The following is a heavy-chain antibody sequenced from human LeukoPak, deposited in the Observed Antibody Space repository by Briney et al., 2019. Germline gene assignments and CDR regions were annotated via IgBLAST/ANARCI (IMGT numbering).Heavy chain of an antibody. Sequence: PGGSLRLSCAASGFTFSSYSMNWVRQAPGKGLEWVSSISSSSSYIYYAGSVKGRFTVSRDNAKNSLYLQMNSLRAEDTAVYYCARQLGYCSSTSCPSYGMDVWGQGTTVTVSS. V-gene: IGHV3-21*01. CDR2: ISSSSSYI. J-gene: IGHJ6*02. CDR1: GFTFSSYS. CDR3: ARQLGYCSSTSCPSYGMDV. D-gene: IGHD2-2*01.